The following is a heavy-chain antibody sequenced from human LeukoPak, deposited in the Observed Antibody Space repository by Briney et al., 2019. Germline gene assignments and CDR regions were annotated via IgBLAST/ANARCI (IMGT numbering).Heavy chain of an antibody. Sequence: SETLSLTCAVYGGSFSGYYWSWIRQPPGKGLEWIGEINHSGSTNYNPSLKSRVTISVDTSKNQFSLKLSSVTAADTAVYYCARDVRRSSSSSNSYYYYMDVWGKGTTVTVSS. D-gene: IGHD6-6*01. CDR3: ARDVRRSSSSSNSYYYYMDV. J-gene: IGHJ6*03. CDR1: GGSFSGYY. V-gene: IGHV4-34*01. CDR2: INHSGST.